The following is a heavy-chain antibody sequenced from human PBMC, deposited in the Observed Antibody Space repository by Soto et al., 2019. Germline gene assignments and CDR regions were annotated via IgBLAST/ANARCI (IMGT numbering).Heavy chain of an antibody. D-gene: IGHD3-22*01. J-gene: IGHJ4*02. CDR3: ARGGWGSGYFPFDY. CDR2: INHSGST. CDR1: GGSFSGYY. Sequence: QVQLQQWGAGLLKPSETLSLTCAVYGGSFSGYYWSWIRQPPGKGLEWIGEINHSGSTNYNPSLKSRVTISVDTSKNPFSLKLSSVTAADTAVYYCARGGWGSGYFPFDYWGQGTPVTVSS. V-gene: IGHV4-34*01.